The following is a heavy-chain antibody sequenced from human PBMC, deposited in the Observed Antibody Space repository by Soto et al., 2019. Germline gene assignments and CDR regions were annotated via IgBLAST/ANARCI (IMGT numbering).Heavy chain of an antibody. CDR2: IIPIFGTA. CDR3: TRVGYTSGPTFDY. J-gene: IGHJ4*02. CDR1: GGNFNSYA. V-gene: IGHV1-69*01. D-gene: IGHD5-12*01. Sequence: QVQLVQSGAEVKKPGSSVKVSCKASGGNFNSYAISWVRQAPGQGLEWMGGIIPIFGTAKYAQKFQGRVTITADDSTNTGYFELTNLTSEETAVYFCTRVGYTSGPTFDYWGQGTLVIVSS.